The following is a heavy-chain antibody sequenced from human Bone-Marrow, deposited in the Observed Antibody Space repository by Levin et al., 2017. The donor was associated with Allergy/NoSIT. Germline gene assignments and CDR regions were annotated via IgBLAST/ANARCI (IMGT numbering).Heavy chain of an antibody. J-gene: IGHJ3*02. V-gene: IGHV3-23*01. CDR1: GFTFSSYA. CDR2: ISGSGGST. Sequence: GGSLRLSCAASGFTFSSYAMSWVRQAPGKGLEWVSAISGSGGSTYYADSVKGRFTISRDNSKNTLYLQMNSLRAEDTAVYYCAKVGGGYYYDSSGAVDAFDIWGQGTMVTVSS. CDR3: AKVGGGYYYDSSGAVDAFDI. D-gene: IGHD3-22*01.